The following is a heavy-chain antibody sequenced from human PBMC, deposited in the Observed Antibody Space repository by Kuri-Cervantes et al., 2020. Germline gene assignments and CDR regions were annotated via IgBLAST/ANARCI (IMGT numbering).Heavy chain of an antibody. CDR1: GFTFRTYG. J-gene: IGHJ4*02. V-gene: IGHV3-30*03. D-gene: IGHD6-19*01. Sequence: GESLKISCAASGFTFRTYGMHCVRQAPGKGLEWVAVISYDGSNKYYADSVKGRFTISRDNSKNTLYLQMNSLRAEDTAVYYCEMYSSGWFLGFDYWGQGTLVTVSS. CDR3: EMYSSGWFLGFDY. CDR2: ISYDGSNK.